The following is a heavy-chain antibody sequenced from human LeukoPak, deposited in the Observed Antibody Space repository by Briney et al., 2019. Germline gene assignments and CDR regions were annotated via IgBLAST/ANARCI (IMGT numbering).Heavy chain of an antibody. CDR2: MNPNSGNT. CDR1: GYTFTSYD. J-gene: IGHJ4*02. V-gene: IGHV1-8*01. Sequence: ASVKVSCKASGYTFTSYDINWVRQATGQGLEWMGWMNPNSGNTGYAQKFQGRVTMTRNTSISKAYMELSSLRSEDTAVYYCARGNDFWSGYPNFDYWGQGTLVTVSS. CDR3: ARGNDFWSGYPNFDY. D-gene: IGHD3-3*01.